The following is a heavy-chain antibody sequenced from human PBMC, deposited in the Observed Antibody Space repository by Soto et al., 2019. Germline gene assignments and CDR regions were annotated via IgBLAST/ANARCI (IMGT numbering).Heavy chain of an antibody. CDR1: GFTFTSYN. CDR3: SSELGWRRGPFDF. J-gene: IGHJ4*02. Sequence: EGSRSVSGATSGFTFTSYNRNWVRQAPGRGLEWLSYMSSSSKTIFYADSLKGRFIISRDRDSSSPSVLLTSLREDDTALHFYSSELGWRRGPFDFWGQGPRVNVSS. V-gene: IGHV3-48*02. D-gene: IGHD2-21*01. CDR2: MSSSSKTI.